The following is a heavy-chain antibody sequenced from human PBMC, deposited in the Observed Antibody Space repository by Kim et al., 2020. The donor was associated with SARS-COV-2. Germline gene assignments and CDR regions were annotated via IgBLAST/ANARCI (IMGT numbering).Heavy chain of an antibody. CDR1: GFTFSSYA. CDR3: AKSLTWYSSGWRNFDY. D-gene: IGHD6-19*01. J-gene: IGHJ4*02. CDR2: ISGSGGST. Sequence: GGSLRLSCAASGFTFSSYAMSWVRQAPGKGLEWVSAISGSGGSTYYADSVKGRFTISRDNSKNTLYLQMNSLRAEDTAVYYCAKSLTWYSSGWRNFDYWGQGTLVTVSS. V-gene: IGHV3-23*01.